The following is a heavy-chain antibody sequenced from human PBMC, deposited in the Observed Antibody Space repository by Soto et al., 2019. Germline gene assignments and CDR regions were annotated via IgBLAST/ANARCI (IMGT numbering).Heavy chain of an antibody. D-gene: IGHD3-3*01. V-gene: IGHV3-15*01. J-gene: IGHJ4*02. Sequence: GGSLRLSCAASGFTFSNAWMSWVRQAPGKGLEWVGRIKSKTDGGTTDYAAPVKGRFTISRDDSKNTLYLQMNSLKTEDTAVYYCTTVLYYGFRPSASYWGQGTLVTISS. CDR3: TTVLYYGFRPSASY. CDR1: GFTFSNAW. CDR2: IKSKTDGGTT.